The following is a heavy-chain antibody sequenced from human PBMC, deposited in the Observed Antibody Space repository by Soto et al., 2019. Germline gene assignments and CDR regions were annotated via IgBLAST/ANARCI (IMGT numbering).Heavy chain of an antibody. J-gene: IGHJ6*02. Sequence: EVQLLESGGDLIQPGGSLRLSCVASGLTFGSRAMSWVRQSPGEGLEWVSTITDTGGDAKYADSVRGRFAISRDNSKNTLYLQMNSLRAEDTAVYYCAKQTYYDFWSDYYYYYGMDVWGQGTTVTVSS. CDR2: ITDTGGDA. CDR1: GLTFGSRA. D-gene: IGHD3-3*01. CDR3: AKQTYYDFWSDYYYYYGMDV. V-gene: IGHV3-23*01.